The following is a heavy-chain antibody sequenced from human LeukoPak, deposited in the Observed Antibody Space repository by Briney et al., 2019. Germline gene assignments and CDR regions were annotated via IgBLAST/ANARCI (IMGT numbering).Heavy chain of an antibody. CDR3: ARDVYYYGSGTYFFDY. J-gene: IGHJ4*02. V-gene: IGHV4-59*12. D-gene: IGHD3-10*01. CDR1: GDSISTYY. Sequence: SETLSLTCTVSGDSISTYYWSWIRQPPGKGLEWIGYIYYRVTSDYNPSLKSRVTMSVDTSKNQFSLRLSSVTAADTAVYYCARDVYYYGSGTYFFDYWGQGTLVTVSS. CDR2: IYYRVTS.